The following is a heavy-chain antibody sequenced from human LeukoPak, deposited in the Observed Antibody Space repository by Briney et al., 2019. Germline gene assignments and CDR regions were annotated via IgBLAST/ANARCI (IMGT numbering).Heavy chain of an antibody. Sequence: GGSLRLSCAASGFSFSNYAMSWVRQVPGKGLEWVSGIRGSGDSTYYVDSVKGRFTISRDNSKNTLYLQMNSLRAEDTAVYYCARDSVSGVAAAGDFDYWGQGTLVTVSS. V-gene: IGHV3-23*01. CDR3: ARDSVSGVAAAGDFDY. D-gene: IGHD6-13*01. J-gene: IGHJ4*02. CDR1: GFSFSNYA. CDR2: IRGSGDST.